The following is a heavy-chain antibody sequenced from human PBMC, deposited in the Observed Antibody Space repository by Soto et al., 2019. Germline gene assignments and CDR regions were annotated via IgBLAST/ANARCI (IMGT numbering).Heavy chain of an antibody. CDR3: AHRPPERGLATFDP. CDR1: GFSLSTSGVA. D-gene: IGHD1-1*01. Sequence: QITLKESGPTLVKPTQTLTLTCTFSGFSLSTSGVAVGWIRQPPGKALEWLALIYWDDDKRYSPSLKSRLTITKDTSKHQVVLTMTNMDPVHTATYYCAHRPPERGLATFDPWGQGTLVTVSS. CDR2: IYWDDDK. V-gene: IGHV2-5*02. J-gene: IGHJ5*02.